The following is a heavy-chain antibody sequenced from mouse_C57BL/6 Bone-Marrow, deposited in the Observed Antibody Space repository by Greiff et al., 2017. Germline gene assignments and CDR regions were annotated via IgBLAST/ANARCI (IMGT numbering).Heavy chain of an antibody. CDR1: GFTFTSYV. Sequence: VQLQQSGPELVKPGASVKMSCKASGFTFTSYVMHWVKQTPGQGLEWIGYINPYNAGTQYHEKFTGKSTLSADKSTSTADMELSSLTSEDAAVYYWARWVFAYWGQGTLVTVSA. J-gene: IGHJ3*01. CDR2: INPYNAGT. V-gene: IGHV1-14*01. CDR3: ARWVFAY.